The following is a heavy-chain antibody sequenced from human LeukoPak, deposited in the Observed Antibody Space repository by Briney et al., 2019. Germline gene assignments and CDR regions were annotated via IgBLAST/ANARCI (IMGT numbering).Heavy chain of an antibody. CDR2: IYYGGST. J-gene: IGHJ4*02. V-gene: IGHV4-59*08. CDR1: GGSISSFH. D-gene: IGHD6-19*01. CDR3: ARHLAVAGTRYYFDY. Sequence: SETLSLTCTVSGGSISSFHWSWFRQPPGQGLEWIVYIYYGGSTNYNPSLKSRVTISADTSKNQFSLKLSSVTAADTAVYYCARHLAVAGTRYYFDYWGQGTLVTVSS.